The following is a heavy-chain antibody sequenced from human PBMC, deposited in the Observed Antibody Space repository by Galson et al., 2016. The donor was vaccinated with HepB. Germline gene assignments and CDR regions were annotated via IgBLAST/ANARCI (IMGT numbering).Heavy chain of an antibody. J-gene: IGHJ4*02. CDR3: ARGGPLGSYDY. Sequence: SVKVSCKASGYTFTNYGITWVRQAPGQGLEWMGWISPYNGDTNFAQKFQGRVTMTTDTSTSTVYMELRSLRYDNTAVYFCARGGPLGSYDYWGQGTPVTVSS. V-gene: IGHV1-18*01. D-gene: IGHD7-27*01. CDR1: GYTFTNYG. CDR2: ISPYNGDT.